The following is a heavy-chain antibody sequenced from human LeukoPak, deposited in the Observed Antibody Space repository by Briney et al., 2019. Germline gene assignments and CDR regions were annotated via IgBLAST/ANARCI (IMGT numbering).Heavy chain of an antibody. CDR3: ARRVAVPGSYYFDY. Sequence: SETLSLTCTVSGGSISSYYWTWIRQPPGKGLEWIGFIYYSGTTKYNPSLEIRVTLSLDTSKNQFSLRLNSVTAADTAVYYCARRVAVPGSYYFDYWSQGTLVTVSS. D-gene: IGHD2-2*01. CDR1: GGSISSYY. V-gene: IGHV4-59*08. J-gene: IGHJ4*02. CDR2: IYYSGTT.